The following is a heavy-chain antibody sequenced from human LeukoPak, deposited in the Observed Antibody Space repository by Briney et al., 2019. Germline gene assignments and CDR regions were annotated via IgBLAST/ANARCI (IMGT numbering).Heavy chain of an antibody. CDR2: INPNDGST. CDR3: ARGTQIDSSVYYAGRFDY. Sequence: GASVKVSCKASGYTFTAYHMHWVRQAPGQGLEWMGIINPNDGSTNYAQRFQGRVTMTRDRSTSTVYMELSSLRSEDTAVYYYARGTQIDSSVYYAGRFDYWGQGTLVTVSS. J-gene: IGHJ4*02. CDR1: GYTFTAYH. V-gene: IGHV1-46*01. D-gene: IGHD3-22*01.